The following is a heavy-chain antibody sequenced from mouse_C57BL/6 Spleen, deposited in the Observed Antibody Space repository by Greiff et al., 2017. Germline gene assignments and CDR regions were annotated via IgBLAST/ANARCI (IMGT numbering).Heavy chain of an antibody. CDR1: GYAFSSYW. V-gene: IGHV1-80*01. CDR2: IYPGDGDT. D-gene: IGHD3-2*02. J-gene: IGHJ2*01. CDR3: ARMGSSGYGY. Sequence: QVQLQQPGAELVKPGASVKISCKASGYAFSSYWMHWVKQRPGKGLEWIGQIYPGDGDTNYNGKFKGQATLTADKSSSTAYMQLSSLTSEDSAGYFCARMGSSGYGYWGQGTTLTVSS.